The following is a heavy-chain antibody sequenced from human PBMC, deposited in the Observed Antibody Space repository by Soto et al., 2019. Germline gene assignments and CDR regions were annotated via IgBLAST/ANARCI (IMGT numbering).Heavy chain of an antibody. D-gene: IGHD2-2*01. CDR3: ARGLAVPAAPDY. V-gene: IGHV1-8*01. CDR2: MNPNSGNT. Sequence: QVQLVQSGAEVKKPGASVKVSCKASGYTFTSYDINWVRQATGQGLEWMGWMNPNSGNTGYAQKFQGRVTMTRTTSISTAYMERSSLRSEDTAVYYCARGLAVPAAPDYWGQGTLVTVSS. J-gene: IGHJ4*02. CDR1: GYTFTSYD.